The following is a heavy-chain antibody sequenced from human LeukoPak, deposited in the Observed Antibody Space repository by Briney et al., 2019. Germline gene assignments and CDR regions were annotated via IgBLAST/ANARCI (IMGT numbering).Heavy chain of an antibody. CDR2: IYYSGST. CDR3: ARLRDYHYYYMDV. CDR1: GGSISSGSYY. J-gene: IGHJ6*03. Sequence: SETLSLTCTVSGGSISSGSYYWGWIRQPPGKGLEWIGSIYYSGSTYYNPSLKSRVTISVDTSNNQFSLKLSSVTAADTAVYYCARLRDYHYYYMDVWGKGTTVTISS. V-gene: IGHV4-39*01.